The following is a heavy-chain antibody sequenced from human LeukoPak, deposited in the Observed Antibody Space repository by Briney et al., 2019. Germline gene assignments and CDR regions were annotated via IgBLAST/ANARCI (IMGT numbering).Heavy chain of an antibody. CDR1: GGTFSSYV. J-gene: IGHJ5*02. CDR2: VVDIFGKE. V-gene: IGHV1-69*13. D-gene: IGHD6-13*01. CDR3: ARDIRKGIAAQNWFDP. Sequence: SGKLSCKAAGGTFSSYVISWMRQAPGQGQEWIGTVVDIFGKENDAQKFRGRVAITADESTSTAYMELSSLRSEDTAVYYCARDIRKGIAAQNWFDPWGQGTLVTVSS.